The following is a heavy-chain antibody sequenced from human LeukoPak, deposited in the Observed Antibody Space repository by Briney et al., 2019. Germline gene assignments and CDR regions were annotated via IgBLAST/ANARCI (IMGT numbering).Heavy chain of an antibody. V-gene: IGHV1-46*01. D-gene: IGHD3-22*01. CDR2: INPSGGST. Sequence: ASVKVSCKVSGYTLTELSMHWVRQAPGQGLEWMGIINPSGGSTSYAQKFQGRVTMTRDMSTSTVYMELSSLRSEDTAVYYCARVTYYDSPPGLYYCYYMDVWGKGTTVTVSS. CDR3: ARVTYYDSPPGLYYCYYMDV. J-gene: IGHJ6*03. CDR1: GYTLTELS.